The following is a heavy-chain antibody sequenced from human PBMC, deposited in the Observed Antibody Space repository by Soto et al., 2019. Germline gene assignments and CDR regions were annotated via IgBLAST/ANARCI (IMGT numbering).Heavy chain of an antibody. V-gene: IGHV4-59*08. CDR1: GGSISTYY. CDR3: ARRYYGGNYWYFDL. CDR2: IHYSGST. D-gene: IGHD4-17*01. J-gene: IGHJ2*01. Sequence: QVQLQESGPGLVKPSETLSLTCTVSGGSISTYYWSWIRQPPGKGLEWIGYIHYSGSTNYNPSLTRRVAISVDTSTNQFSLKLTSVTAADTAVYYCARRYYGGNYWYFDLWGRGTLVTVSS.